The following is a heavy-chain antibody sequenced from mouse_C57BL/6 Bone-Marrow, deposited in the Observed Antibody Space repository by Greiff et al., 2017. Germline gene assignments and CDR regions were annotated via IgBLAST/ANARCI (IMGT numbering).Heavy chain of an antibody. D-gene: IGHD2-3*01. CDR3: ARPGSYVGWYFDV. Sequence: VQLQQSGAELARPGASVKLSCKASGYTFTSYGISWVKQRTGQGLEWIGEIYPRSGNTYYNEKFKGKATLTADKSSSTAYMELRSLTSEDSAVYFCARPGSYVGWYFDVWGTGTTVTDSS. CDR2: IYPRSGNT. V-gene: IGHV1-81*01. CDR1: GYTFTSYG. J-gene: IGHJ1*03.